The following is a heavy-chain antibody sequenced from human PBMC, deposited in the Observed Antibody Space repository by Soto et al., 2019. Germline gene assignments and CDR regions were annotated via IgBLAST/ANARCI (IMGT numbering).Heavy chain of an antibody. Sequence: QLVQSGAEVKKPGESLKISCKGSGYSFSSYWIGWVRQMPGKGLEWMGIIYPGDSDTRYSPSFQGQVTISADKSINTAYLQWSSLKASDTAKYYCAGQNYGMPSRDNYGLDVWGQGTTVNVSS. CDR1: GYSFSSYW. V-gene: IGHV5-51*01. CDR2: IYPGDSDT. D-gene: IGHD3-10*01. CDR3: AGQNYGMPSRDNYGLDV. J-gene: IGHJ6*02.